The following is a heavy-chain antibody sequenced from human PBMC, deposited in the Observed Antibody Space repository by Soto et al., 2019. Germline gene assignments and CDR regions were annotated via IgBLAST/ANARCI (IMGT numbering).Heavy chain of an antibody. CDR1: GGTFSSYA. CDR3: ARLDSSRWYENYYYGMDV. Sequence: QVQLVQSGAEVKKPGSSVKVSCKASGGTFSSYAISWVRQAPGQGLEWMGGIIPIFGTANYAQKFQGRVTLTADESTSTAYMELSSLRSEDTAVYYCARLDSSRWYENYYYGMDVWGRGTTVTVSS. J-gene: IGHJ6*02. D-gene: IGHD6-13*01. V-gene: IGHV1-69*01. CDR2: IIPIFGTA.